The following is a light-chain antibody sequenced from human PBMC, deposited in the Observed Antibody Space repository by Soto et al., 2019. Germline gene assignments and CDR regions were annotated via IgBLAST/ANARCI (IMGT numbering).Light chain of an antibody. CDR1: SSDVGGYNY. J-gene: IGLJ1*01. V-gene: IGLV2-11*01. CDR3: CSYAGSGAFV. CDR2: DVT. Sequence: QSVLTQPRSVSGSPGQSVTISCTGSSSDVGGYNYVSWYQQHPGKAPKLIIYDVTKRPSGVPDRFSGSKSGNTASLTISGLQAEDEADYHCCSYAGSGAFVFGAGPKVTVL.